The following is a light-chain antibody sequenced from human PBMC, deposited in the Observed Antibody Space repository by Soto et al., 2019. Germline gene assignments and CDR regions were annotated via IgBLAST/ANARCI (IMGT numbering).Light chain of an antibody. J-gene: IGKJ1*01. CDR3: QQYNSPPWT. Sequence: DIQMTQSPSTLSASVGDRVTITCRASQSISSWLAWYQQKPGKAPKLLIYKASSLESGVPSRFIGSGSGTEFTLTISSLQPDDFETYYCQQYNSPPWTFGQGTKVEIK. CDR1: QSISSW. V-gene: IGKV1-5*03. CDR2: KAS.